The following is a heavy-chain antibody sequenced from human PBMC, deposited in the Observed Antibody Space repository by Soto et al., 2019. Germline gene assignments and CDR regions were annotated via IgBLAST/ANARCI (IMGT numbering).Heavy chain of an antibody. CDR1: GGTFSSYA. J-gene: IGHJ6*02. Sequence: QVQLVQSGAEVKKPGSSVKVSCKASGGTFSSYAISWVRQAPGQGLEWRGGIIPISGTANYAQKFQGRVTVTVDEPTSTAYMELSSLRSEDTAVYYCARSQGSSTSLEIYYYYYYGMDVWGQGTTVTVSS. V-gene: IGHV1-69*01. CDR2: IIPISGTA. CDR3: ARSQGSSTSLEIYYYYYYGMDV. D-gene: IGHD2-2*01.